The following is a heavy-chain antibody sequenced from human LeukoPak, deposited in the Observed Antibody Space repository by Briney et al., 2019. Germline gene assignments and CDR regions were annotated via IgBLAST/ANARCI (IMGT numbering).Heavy chain of an antibody. V-gene: IGHV1-2*02. CDR3: AREGSCSSTSCYTVGWFDP. Sequence: ASVKVSCKASGYTFTGYYMHWVRQAPGQGLEWMGWINPNSGGTNYAQKFQGRVTMTRDTSISTAYMELSRLRSDDTAVYYCAREGSCSSTSCYTVGWFDPWGQGTLVTVSS. CDR2: INPNSGGT. CDR1: GYTFTGYY. D-gene: IGHD2-2*02. J-gene: IGHJ5*02.